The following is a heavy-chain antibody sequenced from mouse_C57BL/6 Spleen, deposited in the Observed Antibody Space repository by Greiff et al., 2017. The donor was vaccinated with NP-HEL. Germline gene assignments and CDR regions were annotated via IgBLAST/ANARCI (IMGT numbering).Heavy chain of an antibody. J-gene: IGHJ2*01. CDR3: ASSNYYGSSSLDY. D-gene: IGHD1-1*01. Sequence: QVQLQQPGAELVRPGSSVKLSCKASGYTFTSYWMHWVKQRPIQGLEWIGNIYPSDSETHYNQKFKDKATLTVDKSSSTAYMQLSSLTSEDSAVYYCASSNYYGSSSLDYWGQGTTLTVSS. CDR2: IYPSDSET. V-gene: IGHV1-52*01. CDR1: GYTFTSYW.